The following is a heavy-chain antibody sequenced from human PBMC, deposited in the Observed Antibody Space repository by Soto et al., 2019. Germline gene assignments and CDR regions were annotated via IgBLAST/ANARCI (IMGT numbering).Heavy chain of an antibody. D-gene: IGHD5-18*01. CDR2: IGHSASST. V-gene: IGHV3-23*01. Sequence: GGSLRLSCEASGFTFSSYAMTWVRQAPGKGLEWVSTIGHSASSTYYANSVKGRFTISMDIAKNSLYLHLTNLRDEDTAIYHCARSAFGYASAMDLWGQGTPVTVSS. CDR3: ARSAFGYASAMDL. J-gene: IGHJ1*01. CDR1: GFTFSSYA.